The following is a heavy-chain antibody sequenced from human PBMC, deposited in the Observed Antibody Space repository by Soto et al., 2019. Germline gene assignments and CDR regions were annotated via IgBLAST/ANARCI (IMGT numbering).Heavy chain of an antibody. CDR2: ISYDGSNK. CDR3: ARVGGWYVNP. Sequence: QVQLVESGGGVVQPGRSLRLSCAASGFTFSSYAMHWVRQAPGKGLEWVAVISYDGSNKYYADSVKGRFTISRDNSKNTLYLQMNSLRAEDTAVYYCARVGGWYVNPWGQGTLVTVSS. CDR1: GFTFSSYA. J-gene: IGHJ5*02. D-gene: IGHD6-19*01. V-gene: IGHV3-30-3*01.